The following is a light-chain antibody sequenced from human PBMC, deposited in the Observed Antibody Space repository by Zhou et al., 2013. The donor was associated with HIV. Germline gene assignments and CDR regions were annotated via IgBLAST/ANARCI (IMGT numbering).Light chain of an antibody. Sequence: DVVMTQSPLSLPVTLGQPASVSCTSSQSLVHSDGHTYLSWYHQRPGQSPRRLIYKVSTRESGVPDRFSGSGSDTFFTLRMSRVEAEDVGVYYCAQTTYWPYTFGPGTKLEIK. CDR1: QSLVHSDGHTY. J-gene: IGKJ2*01. CDR3: AQTTYWPYT. V-gene: IGKV2-30*02. CDR2: KVS.